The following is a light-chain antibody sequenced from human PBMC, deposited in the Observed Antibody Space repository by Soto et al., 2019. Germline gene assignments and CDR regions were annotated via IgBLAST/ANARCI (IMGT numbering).Light chain of an antibody. J-gene: IGLJ1*01. CDR3: ASYRSANTLLV. V-gene: IGLV2-14*01. Sequence: QSVLTQPASVSGSPGQSIPISCTGTSRDIGNYNYVSWYQHHPGKAPKLMIYEVTSRPSGVSDRFSGSKSGMTASLTISGLQPEDEADYFCASYRSANTLLVFGTGTKITVL. CDR1: SRDIGNYNY. CDR2: EVT.